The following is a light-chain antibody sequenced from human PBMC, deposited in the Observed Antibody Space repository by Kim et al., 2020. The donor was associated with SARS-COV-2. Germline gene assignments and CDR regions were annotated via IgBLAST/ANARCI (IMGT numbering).Light chain of an antibody. CDR1: SLRSYY. V-gene: IGLV3-19*01. J-gene: IGLJ2*01. CDR3: NSRDSSGHHVV. CDR2: GKN. Sequence: SSELTQDPAVSVALGQTVRITCQGDSLRSYYASWYQQKPGQAPVLVIYGKNNRPSGIPDRFSGSSSGNTASLTITGAQAEDEADYYCNSRDSSGHHVVLG.